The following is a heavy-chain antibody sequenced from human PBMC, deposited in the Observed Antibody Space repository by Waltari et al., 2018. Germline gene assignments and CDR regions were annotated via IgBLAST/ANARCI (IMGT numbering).Heavy chain of an antibody. CDR3: ARFPDCSGIYCYGGDNSLDV. CDR2: IYGSGGRT. CDR1: GGSISSNY. D-gene: IGHD3-22*01. Sequence: QVQLQESGPGLVKPSETLSLTCAVSGGSISSNYWSWIRQPPGKGLEWIGRIYGSGGRTDYNPSLKSRVTISTDTSKNQFSLKLSSVTAADTAVYYCARFPDCSGIYCYGGDNSLDVWGRGVLVTVSS. V-gene: IGHV4-4*07. J-gene: IGHJ4*02.